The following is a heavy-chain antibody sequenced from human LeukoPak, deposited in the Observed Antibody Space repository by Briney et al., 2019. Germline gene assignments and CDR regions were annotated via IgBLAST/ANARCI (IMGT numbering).Heavy chain of an antibody. Sequence: SGGSLRLSCAASGFTFSRYGLHWVRQAPGKGLEWVAVISFDGSNKYYADSVRGRFTISRDNSKNTLYLQMNSLRAEDTALYYCVRDPRRITMVRGVPWYFDLWGRGTLVTASS. J-gene: IGHJ2*01. CDR3: VRDPRRITMVRGVPWYFDL. D-gene: IGHD3-10*01. CDR2: ISFDGSNK. CDR1: GFTFSRYG. V-gene: IGHV3-30-3*01.